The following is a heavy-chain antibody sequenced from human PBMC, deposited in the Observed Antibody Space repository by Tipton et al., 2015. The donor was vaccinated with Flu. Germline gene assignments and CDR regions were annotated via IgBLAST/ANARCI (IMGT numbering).Heavy chain of an antibody. V-gene: IGHV4-59*01. J-gene: IGHJ4*02. CDR1: GGSISSYY. CDR2: IYYSGST. D-gene: IGHD6-13*01. Sequence: TLSLTCTVSGGSISSYYWSWIRQPPGKGLEWIGYIYYSGSTNYNPSLKSRVTISVDTSKNQFSLKLSSVTAADTAVYYCARIAAAGTGYFDYWGQETLVTVSS. CDR3: ARIAAAGTGYFDY.